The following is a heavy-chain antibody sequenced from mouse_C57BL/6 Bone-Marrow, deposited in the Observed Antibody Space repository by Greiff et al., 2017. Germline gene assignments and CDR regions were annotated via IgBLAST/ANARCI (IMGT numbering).Heavy chain of an antibody. CDR1: GYTFTSYW. J-gene: IGHJ2*01. D-gene: IGHD1-2*01. V-gene: IGHV1-50*01. CDR2: IDPSDSYT. CDR3: ARGSYGGY. Sequence: QVQLQQPGAELVKPGASVKLSCKASGYTFTSYWMQWVKQRPGQGLEWIGEIDPSDSYTNYNQKFKGKATLTVDTSSSTAYMQLSSLTSEDSAVADCARGSYGGYRGQGTTLTVSS.